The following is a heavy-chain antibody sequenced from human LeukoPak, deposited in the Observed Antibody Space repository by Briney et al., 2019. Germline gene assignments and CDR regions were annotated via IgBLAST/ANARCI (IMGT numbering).Heavy chain of an antibody. D-gene: IGHD3-10*01. CDR3: ARDDSGWLASGFAFDI. Sequence: SETLSLTCTVSGGSISSYYWSWIRQPAGKGLEWIGRIYTSGSTNYNPSLKSRVTMSVDTSKNQFSLKLSSVTAADTAVYYCARDDSGWLASGFAFDIWGQGTMVTVSS. CDR1: GGSISSYY. V-gene: IGHV4-4*07. CDR2: IYTSGST. J-gene: IGHJ3*02.